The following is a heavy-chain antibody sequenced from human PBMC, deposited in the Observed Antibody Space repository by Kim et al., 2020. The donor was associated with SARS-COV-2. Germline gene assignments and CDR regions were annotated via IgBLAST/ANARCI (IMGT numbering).Heavy chain of an antibody. CDR1: GFTFSSYA. D-gene: IGHD2-2*01. CDR3: AKSVLGRGQLLRKRRYYYGLDV. V-gene: IGHV3-23*01. J-gene: IGHJ6*02. Sequence: GGSQRLSCAASGFTFSSYAMAWVRQAPGKGLEWGSSMRDEDVSTYYVGSVKGRFTSARDNSKNTLYLQMNSLRAEDTAVYYCAKSVLGRGQLLRKRRYYYGLDVWGRGTTVIVSS. CDR2: MRDEDVST.